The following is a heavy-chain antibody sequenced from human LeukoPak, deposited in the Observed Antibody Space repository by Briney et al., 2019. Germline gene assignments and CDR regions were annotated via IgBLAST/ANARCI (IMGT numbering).Heavy chain of an antibody. CDR2: ISYDGSNK. CDR1: GLPLISNG. CDR3: AITNAFDI. V-gene: IGHV3-30*03. Sequence: PGGSLRLSCAASGLPLISNGMPWARQPPGKGLEWVAVISYDGSNKYYADFVKGRFTISRDNSKNTLYLQMNSLRAEDTAVYYCAITNAFDIWGQGTMVTVSS. J-gene: IGHJ3*02.